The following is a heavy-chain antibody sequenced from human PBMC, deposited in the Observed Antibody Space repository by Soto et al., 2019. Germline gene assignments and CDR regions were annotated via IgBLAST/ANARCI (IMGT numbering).Heavy chain of an antibody. CDR1: GFTFSLYT. CDR3: VTLCGGSCYCGVDV. V-gene: IGHV3-21*01. CDR2: ISSATDDI. Sequence: EVQLVESGGGLVKPGGSLRLSCAASGFTFSLYTMTWVRQAPGKGLEWVSSISSATDDIYYAESVKGRFTISRDNAKKSVYLQMNSLTAEDTALYYCVTLCGGSCYCGVDVWGQGTPVTVSS. D-gene: IGHD2-15*01. J-gene: IGHJ6*02.